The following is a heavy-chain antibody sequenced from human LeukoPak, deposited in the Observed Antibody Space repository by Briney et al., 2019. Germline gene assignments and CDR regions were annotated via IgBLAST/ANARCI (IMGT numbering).Heavy chain of an antibody. J-gene: IGHJ4*02. D-gene: IGHD5-18*01. V-gene: IGHV4-59*03. CDR2: IYYRGST. CDR1: GASINGDY. CDR3: GLSYGAIFDY. Sequence: SETLSLTCNVSGASINGDYWSWIRQPPGKGLEWIGYIYYRGSTNYNSSLKSRLTISIDSSKNQFSLQLKSVTAADTAVYYGGLSYGAIFDYRGQGVLVTVSS.